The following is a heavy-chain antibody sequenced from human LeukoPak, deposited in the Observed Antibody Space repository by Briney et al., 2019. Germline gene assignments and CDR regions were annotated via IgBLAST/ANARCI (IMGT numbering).Heavy chain of an antibody. CDR3: ARTWIVVVMGAFDI. D-gene: IGHD3-22*01. J-gene: IGHJ3*02. CDR1: GGSISSGSYY. V-gene: IGHV4-61*02. CDR2: IYTSGST. Sequence: SEALSLTCTVSGGSISSGSYYWSWIRQPAGKGLEWIGRIYTSGSTNYNPSLKSRVTISVDTSKNQISLKLSSVTAADTAVYYCARTWIVVVMGAFDIWGQGTMVTVSS.